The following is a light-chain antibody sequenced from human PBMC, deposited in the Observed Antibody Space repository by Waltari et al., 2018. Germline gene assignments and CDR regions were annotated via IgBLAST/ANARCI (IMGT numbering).Light chain of an antibody. J-gene: IGLJ1*01. V-gene: IGLV2-8*01. CDR2: DVT. CDR3: SSYAGSAYV. CDR1: SSDVGGYNY. Sequence: QSALTQPPSASGSPGQSVTLSCTGTSSDVGGYNYVSWYQQYPGKAPKLMIYDVTSRPSGGPDRFSGAKSGNTASLTVSGLQAEDEADYYCSSYAGSAYVFGTGTKVTVL.